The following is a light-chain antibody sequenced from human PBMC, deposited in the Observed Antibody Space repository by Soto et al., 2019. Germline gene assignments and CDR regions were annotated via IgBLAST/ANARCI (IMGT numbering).Light chain of an antibody. CDR1: QSLVHSDGSTY. J-gene: IGKJ2*01. Sequence: EVVMTQSPLSLPVTLGQPASISCRSSQSLVHSDGSTYLNWFQQRPGQSPRRLIYKVSNRDSGVPDRFSGSGSGTDFTLKISRVEAEDVGVYYCMQGTHWPMYTFGQGIKLEIK. CDR2: KVS. CDR3: MQGTHWPMYT. V-gene: IGKV2-30*02.